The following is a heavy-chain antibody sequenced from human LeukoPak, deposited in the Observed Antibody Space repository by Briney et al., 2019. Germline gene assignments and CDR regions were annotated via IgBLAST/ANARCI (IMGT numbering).Heavy chain of an antibody. V-gene: IGHV1-8*03. CDR2: MNPNSGNT. CDR3: ARRAYYCTNGVCHRPYYYYMDV. CDR1: GYTFTSYD. D-gene: IGHD2-8*01. J-gene: IGHJ6*03. Sequence: GASVKVSCKASGYTFTSYDINWVRQATGQGLEWMGWMNPNSGNTGYAQKFQGRVTITRNTSISTAYMELSSLRSEDTAVYYCARRAYYCTNGVCHRPYYYYMDVWGKGTTVTVSS.